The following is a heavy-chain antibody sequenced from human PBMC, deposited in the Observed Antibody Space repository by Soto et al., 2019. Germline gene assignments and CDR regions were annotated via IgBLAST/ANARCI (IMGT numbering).Heavy chain of an antibody. V-gene: IGHV4-4*07. CDR1: GASISGFY. D-gene: IGHD1-1*01. Sequence: SDTLSLTCTVSGASISGFYWSWIRKSAGKGLEWIWRIYATGTTDYNPSLKSRVMMSVDTSKKQFSLKLRSVTAADTAVYYCVSAGTKTSRDWFHXWGQGISVTVSX. J-gene: IGHJ5*01. CDR3: VSAGTKTSRDWFHX. CDR2: IYATGTT.